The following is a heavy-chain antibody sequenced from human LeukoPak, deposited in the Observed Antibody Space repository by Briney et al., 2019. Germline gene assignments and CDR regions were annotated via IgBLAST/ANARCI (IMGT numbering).Heavy chain of an antibody. J-gene: IGHJ4*02. CDR1: EFSVSSNY. CDR3: ARKSDSLMLRGGDC. CDR2: IYSGGTT. Sequence: GGSLRLSCAASEFSVSSNYMTWVRQAPGKGPECVSIIYSGGTTYYADSVRGRFTISRDNSKNTLYLQMDRLRVEDTAVYYCARKSDSLMLRGGDCWGQGTLVTVSS. D-gene: IGHD3-10*01. V-gene: IGHV3-66*01.